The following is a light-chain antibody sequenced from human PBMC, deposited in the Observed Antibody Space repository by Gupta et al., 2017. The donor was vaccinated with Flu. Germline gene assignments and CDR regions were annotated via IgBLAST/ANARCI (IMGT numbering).Light chain of an antibody. Sequence: ITISCTGTSSDVGGYNYVSWYQQHPGKAPKLMIYEVSNRPSGVSNRFSGSKSGNTASLTISGLQAEDEADYYCSSYTSSSTLWVFGGGTKLTVL. CDR3: SSYTSSSTLWV. V-gene: IGLV2-14*01. J-gene: IGLJ3*02. CDR2: EVS. CDR1: SSDVGGYNY.